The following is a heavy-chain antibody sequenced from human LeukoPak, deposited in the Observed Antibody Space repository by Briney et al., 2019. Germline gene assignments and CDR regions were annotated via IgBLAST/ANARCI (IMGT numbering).Heavy chain of an antibody. CDR1: GFTFSSYA. CDR2: ISYDGSNK. D-gene: IGHD1-1*01. CDR3: AKEKGVQSDPQSPFDS. J-gene: IGHJ4*02. V-gene: IGHV3-30-3*01. Sequence: GRSLRLSCAASGFTFSSYAMHWVRQAPGKGLEWVAVISYDGSNKYYADSVKGRFTISRDNSKTTVSVQMNRLTAEDTALYYCAKEKGVQSDPQSPFDSWGQGTLVTVSS.